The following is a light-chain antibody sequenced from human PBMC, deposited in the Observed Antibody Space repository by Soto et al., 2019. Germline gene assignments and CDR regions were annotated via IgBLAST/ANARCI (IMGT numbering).Light chain of an antibody. CDR2: DAS. J-gene: IGKJ1*01. CDR1: QSVSSY. CDR3: QQRSNWPVT. V-gene: IGKV3-11*01. Sequence: EIVLTLSPATLSLSPGERATLSCRASQSVSSYLAWSQQKPGQAPNLLIYDASNRAPGIPARFSGSGSGTDFTLTISSLGPEDFAVYYCQQRSNWPVTFGQGTKVEIK.